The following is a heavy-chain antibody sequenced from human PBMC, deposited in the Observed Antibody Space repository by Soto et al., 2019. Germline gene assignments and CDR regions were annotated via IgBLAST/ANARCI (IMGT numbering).Heavy chain of an antibody. D-gene: IGHD3-10*01. CDR2: IIPIFGTA. CDR3: ARGYYYGSGSYWWFDP. Sequence: QVQLVQSGAEVKKPGSSVKVSCKASGGTFSSYAISWVRQAPGQGLEWMGGIIPIFGTANYAQKFQGRVTITAEESTSTAYMELSSLRSEDTAVYYCARGYYYGSGSYWWFDPWGQGTLVTVSS. V-gene: IGHV1-69*01. CDR1: GGTFSSYA. J-gene: IGHJ5*02.